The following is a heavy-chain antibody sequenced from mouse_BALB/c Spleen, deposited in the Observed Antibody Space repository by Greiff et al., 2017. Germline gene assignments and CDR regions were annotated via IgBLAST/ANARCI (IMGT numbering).Heavy chain of an antibody. D-gene: IGHD1-1*01. V-gene: IGHV7-3*02. CDR2: IRNKANGYTT. CDR3: ARYYYGSSYYFDY. J-gene: IGHJ2*01. CDR1: GFTFTDYY. Sequence: DVKLVESGGGLVQPGGSLRLSCATSGFTFTDYYMSWVRQPPGKALEWLGFIRNKANGYTTEYSASVKGRFTISRDNSQSILYLQMNTLRAEDSATYYCARYYYGSSYYFDYWGQGTTLTVSS.